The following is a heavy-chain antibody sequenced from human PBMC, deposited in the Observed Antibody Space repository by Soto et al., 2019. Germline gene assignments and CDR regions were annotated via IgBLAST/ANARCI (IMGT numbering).Heavy chain of an antibody. CDR2: IYYSGST. J-gene: IGHJ4*02. CDR1: GGSISSYY. D-gene: IGHD1-26*01. CDR3: ARRWGFTFDY. V-gene: IGHV4-59*08. Sequence: QVQLQESGPGLVKPSETLSLTCTVSGGSISSYYWSWIRQPPGKGLEWIGYIYYSGSTNYNPSLKSRVTISVNTSMNQSSLKLSSVTAADTAVYYCARRWGFTFDYWGQGTLVTVSS.